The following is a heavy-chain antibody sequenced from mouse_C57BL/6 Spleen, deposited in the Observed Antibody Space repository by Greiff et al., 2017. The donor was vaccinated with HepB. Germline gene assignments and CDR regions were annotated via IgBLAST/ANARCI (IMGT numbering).Heavy chain of an antibody. D-gene: IGHD1-1*01. J-gene: IGHJ1*03. CDR1: GYTFTSYW. V-gene: IGHV1-69*01. CDR3: ARDDTTVVGYFDV. Sequence: VQLQQSGAELVMPGASVKLSCKASGYTFTSYWMHWVKQRPGQGLAWIGEIDPSDSYTNYNQKFKGKSTLTVDKSSSTAYMQLSSLTSEDSAVYYCARDDTTVVGYFDVWGTGTTVTVSS. CDR2: IDPSDSYT.